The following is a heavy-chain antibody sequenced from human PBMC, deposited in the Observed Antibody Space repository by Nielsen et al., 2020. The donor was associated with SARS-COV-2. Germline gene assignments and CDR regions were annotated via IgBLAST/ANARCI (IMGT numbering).Heavy chain of an antibody. J-gene: IGHJ3*02. CDR3: ARDSTSPPYAFDI. Sequence: GGSLRLSCAASGFTFSSYSMNWVRQAPGKGLEWVSYISSSSSTIYYADSVKGRFTISRDNAKNSLYLQMNSLRAEDTAVYYCARDSTSPPYAFDIWGQGTMVTVSS. D-gene: IGHD1-1*01. V-gene: IGHV3-48*01. CDR2: ISSSSSTI. CDR1: GFTFSSYS.